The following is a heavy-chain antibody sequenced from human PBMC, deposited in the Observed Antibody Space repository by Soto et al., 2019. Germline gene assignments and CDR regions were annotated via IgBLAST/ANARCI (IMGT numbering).Heavy chain of an antibody. CDR1: GDSITSTSYY. V-gene: IGHV4-39*01. CDR3: PRRLSSSTWPSYFDY. CDR2: IHYSGST. D-gene: IGHD6-13*01. J-gene: IGHJ4*02. Sequence: SETLSLTCTVSGDSITSTSYYWGWIRQPSGKGLEWIGCIHYSGSTYYNPSLRSRVTSSVDTSKNQFSLKVSSVTAADTAVYYCPRRLSSSTWPSYFDYWGEGTLVTVPA.